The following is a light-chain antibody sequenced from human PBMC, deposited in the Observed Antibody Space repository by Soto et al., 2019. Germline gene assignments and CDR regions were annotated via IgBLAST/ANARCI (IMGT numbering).Light chain of an antibody. Sequence: EVVMTPSAATLSVSPRERATLSCRASQSVSSNLAWYQQKPGQAPRLLIYGASSRATGIPDRFSGSGSGTDFSLTIRRLEPDDFAVYYCQKYGNFWTFGQGTKVDIK. CDR1: QSVSSN. J-gene: IGKJ1*01. CDR3: QKYGNFWT. V-gene: IGKV3-20*01. CDR2: GAS.